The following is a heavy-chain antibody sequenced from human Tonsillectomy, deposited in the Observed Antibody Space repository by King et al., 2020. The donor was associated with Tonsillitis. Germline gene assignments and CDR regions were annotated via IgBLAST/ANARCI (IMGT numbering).Heavy chain of an antibody. D-gene: IGHD3-10*01. CDR2: IKEDGSDK. V-gene: IGHV3-7*01. J-gene: IGHJ4*02. Sequence: VQLVESGGGLVQPGGSLRLTCAVSGFTFSRYWMSWVRQAPGKGLEWVANIKEDGSDKHYGDSVKGRSTISRDNAKNSLFLQMKSLRAEDTAVYYCATEGGRSGSGYWGQGTLVTVSS. CDR3: ATEGGRSGSGY. CDR1: GFTFSRYW.